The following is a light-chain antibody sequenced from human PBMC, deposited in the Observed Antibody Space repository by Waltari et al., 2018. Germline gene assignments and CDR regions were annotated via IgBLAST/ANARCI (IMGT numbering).Light chain of an antibody. V-gene: IGKV1-39*01. CDR2: AAS. J-gene: IGKJ1*01. CDR3: QQSYSTTWT. CDR1: RSISRY. Sequence: DIQMTQSPSSLSASVGDRVTITCRASRSISRYLNWYKEKPGKAPKPLIYAASSLQSGVPSRFSGSGSGTDFTLTISSLQPEDFATYYCQQSYSTTWTFGQGTKVEIK.